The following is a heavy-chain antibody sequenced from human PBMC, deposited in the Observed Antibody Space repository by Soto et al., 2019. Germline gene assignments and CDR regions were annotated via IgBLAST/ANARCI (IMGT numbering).Heavy chain of an antibody. CDR1: GYTFTSYY. J-gene: IGHJ4*02. V-gene: IGHV1-46*01. D-gene: IGHD6-13*01. CDR3: ARSPYNTEVAGTVSLHYFDY. CDR2: INPSGGST. Sequence: ASVKVSCKASGYTFTSYYMHWVRQAPGQGLEWMGIINPSGGSTSYAQKFQGRVTMTRDTSTSTVYMELSSLRSEDTAVYYCARSPYNTEVAGTVSLHYFDYWGQGTLVTVSS.